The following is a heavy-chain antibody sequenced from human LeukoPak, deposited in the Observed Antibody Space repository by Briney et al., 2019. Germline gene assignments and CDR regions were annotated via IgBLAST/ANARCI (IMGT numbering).Heavy chain of an antibody. D-gene: IGHD3-3*01. Sequence: PGGSLRLSCAASGFTFSSYAMPWVRQAPGKGLEWVAVISYDGSNKYYADSVKGRFTISRDNSKNTLYLQMNSLRAEDTAVYYCARDLEYTGYFDYWGQGTLVTVSS. CDR1: GFTFSSYA. CDR2: ISYDGSNK. V-gene: IGHV3-30-3*01. J-gene: IGHJ4*02. CDR3: ARDLEYTGYFDY.